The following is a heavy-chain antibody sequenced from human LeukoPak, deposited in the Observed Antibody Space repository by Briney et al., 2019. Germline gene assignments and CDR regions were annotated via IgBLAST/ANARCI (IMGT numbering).Heavy chain of an antibody. Sequence: PGGSLGLSCAASGFTFSSYWMNWVRQAPGKGLEWVANIKQDGSEKYYVDSVKGRFTISRDNAKNSLYLQMNSLRAEDTAVYYCASHYYGSGSYFSYWGQGTLVTVSS. CDR3: ASHYYGSGSYFSY. CDR1: GFTFSSYW. CDR2: IKQDGSEK. J-gene: IGHJ4*02. V-gene: IGHV3-7*01. D-gene: IGHD3-10*01.